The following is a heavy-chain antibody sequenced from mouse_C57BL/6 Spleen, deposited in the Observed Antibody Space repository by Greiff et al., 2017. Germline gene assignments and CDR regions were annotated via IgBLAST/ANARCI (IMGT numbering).Heavy chain of an antibody. V-gene: IGHV2-5*01. CDR1: GFSLTSYG. CDR2: IWRGGST. Sequence: QVQLQQSGPGLVQPSQSLSITCTVSGFSLTSYGVHWVRQSPGKGLEWLGVIWRGGSTDYNAAFMSRLSITKDNSKSQVFFKMNSLQAYDTAIYXCAKNLYYGSAMDYWGQGTSVTVSS. CDR3: AKNLYYGSAMDY. D-gene: IGHD1-1*01. J-gene: IGHJ4*01.